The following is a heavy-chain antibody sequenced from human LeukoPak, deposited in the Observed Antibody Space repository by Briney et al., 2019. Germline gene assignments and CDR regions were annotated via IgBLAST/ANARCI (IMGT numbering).Heavy chain of an antibody. Sequence: PGGPLRLSCAAPGFTFSSNSMNWVRQAPGKGLEWVSSISSSRSYIYYADSVKGRFTISRGNSKSTLYLQMNSLRAEDTAVYYCAKDPRVGPAPPSGSADYWGQGSLVTVSS. D-gene: IGHD2-2*01. CDR3: AKDPRVGPAPPSGSADY. J-gene: IGHJ4*02. V-gene: IGHV3-21*04. CDR2: ISSSRSYI. CDR1: GFTFSSNS.